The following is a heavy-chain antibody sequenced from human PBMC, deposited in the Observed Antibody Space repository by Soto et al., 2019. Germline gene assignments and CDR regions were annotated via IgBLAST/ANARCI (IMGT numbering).Heavy chain of an antibody. CDR2: INHSGST. CDR1: GGSFSGYY. J-gene: IGHJ6*02. CDR3: ARNPPEVWGSYRSFYYYGMDV. D-gene: IGHD3-16*02. Sequence: SETLSLTCAVYGGSFSGYYWSWIRQPPGKGLEWIGEINHSGSTNYNPSLKSRVTISVDTSKNQFSLKLSSVTAADTAVYYCARNPPEVWGSYRSFYYYGMDVWGQGTTVTSP. V-gene: IGHV4-34*01.